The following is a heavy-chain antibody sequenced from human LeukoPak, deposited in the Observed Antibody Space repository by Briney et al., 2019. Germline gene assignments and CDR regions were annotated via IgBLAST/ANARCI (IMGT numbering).Heavy chain of an antibody. CDR3: ARYHPDWISGTTQNEGYYYYGMDV. D-gene: IGHD1-20*01. Sequence: SVKVSCKASGGTFSSYAISWVRQAPGQGLEWMGGIIPIFGTANYAQKFQGRVTITADESTSTAYMELSSLRSEDTAVYYCARYHPDWISGTTQNEGYYYYGMDVWGQGTTVTVSS. CDR2: IIPIFGTA. V-gene: IGHV1-69*13. CDR1: GGTFSSYA. J-gene: IGHJ6*02.